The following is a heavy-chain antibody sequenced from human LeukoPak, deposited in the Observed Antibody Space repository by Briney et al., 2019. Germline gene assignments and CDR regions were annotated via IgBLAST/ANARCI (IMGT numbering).Heavy chain of an antibody. Sequence: GGSLRLSCAASGFTFSSYAMHWVRQAPGKGLERVAVISYDGSNKYYADSVKGRFTISRDNSKNTLYLQMNSLRAEDTAVYYCARAGYYYDSSGYLGDWGQGTLVTVSS. J-gene: IGHJ4*02. V-gene: IGHV3-30-3*01. D-gene: IGHD3-22*01. CDR3: ARAGYYYDSSGYLGD. CDR1: GFTFSSYA. CDR2: ISYDGSNK.